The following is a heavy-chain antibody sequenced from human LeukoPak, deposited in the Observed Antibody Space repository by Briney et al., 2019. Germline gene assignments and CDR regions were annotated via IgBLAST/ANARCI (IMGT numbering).Heavy chain of an antibody. CDR2: IYYSGST. J-gene: IGHJ1*01. Sequence: KASETLSLTCTVSGGSISSYYWSWIRQPPGKGLEWIGYIYYSGSTYYKPSLKSRVTISVDTSKNQFSLKLSSVTAADTAVYYCARAPSWWYFQHWGQGTLVTVSS. CDR1: GGSISSYY. D-gene: IGHD2-15*01. CDR3: ARAPSWWYFQH. V-gene: IGHV4-59*12.